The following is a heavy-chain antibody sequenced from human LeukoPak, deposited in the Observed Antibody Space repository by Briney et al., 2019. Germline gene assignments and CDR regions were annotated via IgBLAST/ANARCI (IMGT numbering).Heavy chain of an antibody. CDR2: IKPSGDNT. CDR3: ASSPIVATIMAPYYYYYYMDV. Sequence: ASVKISCKTSGYSFTSYNLHWVRQAPGRRLEWMGIIKPSGDNTNNAQKFQGRVTMTSDTSTSTVYMELSSLKSEDTAIYYCASSPIVATIMAPYYYYYYMDVWGKGTTVTVSS. D-gene: IGHD5-12*01. J-gene: IGHJ6*03. V-gene: IGHV1-46*01. CDR1: GYSFTSYN.